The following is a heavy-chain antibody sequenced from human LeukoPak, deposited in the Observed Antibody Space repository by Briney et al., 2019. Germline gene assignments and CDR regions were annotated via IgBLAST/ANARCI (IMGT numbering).Heavy chain of an antibody. Sequence: SETLSLTCTVSGGSISSSSYYWGWIRQPPGKGLEWIGSIYYSGSTYYNPSLESRVTISVDTSKNQFSLKLSSVTAADTAVYYCARLPFFAGGADYWAQGTLVTVSS. J-gene: IGHJ4*02. CDR1: GGSISSSSYY. V-gene: IGHV4-39*01. D-gene: IGHD3-10*01. CDR3: ARLPFFAGGADY. CDR2: IYYSGST.